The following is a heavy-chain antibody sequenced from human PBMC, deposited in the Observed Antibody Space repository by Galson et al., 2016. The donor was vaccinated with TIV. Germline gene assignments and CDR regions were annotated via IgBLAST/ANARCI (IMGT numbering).Heavy chain of an antibody. J-gene: IGHJ6*02. CDR1: GFTFSTYV. CDR2: VRYDGSHK. Sequence: SLRLSCAASGFTFSTYVMHWVRQAPGKGLEWVAFVRYDGSHKNYADSVKGRFTISRDNSKYTLYLQMNSLGAEDTAVYYCAKGMAIFGVVPPWGGMDVWGQGTTVTVSS. CDR3: AKGMAIFGVVPPWGGMDV. V-gene: IGHV3-30*02. D-gene: IGHD3-3*01.